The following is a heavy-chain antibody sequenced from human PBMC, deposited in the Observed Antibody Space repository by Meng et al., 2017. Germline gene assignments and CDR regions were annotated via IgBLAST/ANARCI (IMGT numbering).Heavy chain of an antibody. D-gene: IGHD2-2*01. CDR3: ATVRGIVVVPAANRRVAFYGMDV. V-gene: IGHV1-69*06. J-gene: IGHJ6*02. Sequence: SVKVSCKASGGTFSSYAISWVRQAPGQGLEWMGGIIPIFGTANYAQKFQGRVTITADKSTSTAYMELSSLRSEDTAVYHCATVRGIVVVPAANRRVAFYGMDVWGQGTTVTVSS. CDR2: IIPIFGTA. CDR1: GGTFSSYA.